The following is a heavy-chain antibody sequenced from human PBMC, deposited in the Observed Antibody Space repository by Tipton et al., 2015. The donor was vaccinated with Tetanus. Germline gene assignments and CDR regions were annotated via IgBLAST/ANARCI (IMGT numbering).Heavy chain of an antibody. CDR2: ISGSGDRI. CDR1: GMTLSYFA. Sequence: GSLRLSCAASGMTLSYFAMSWVRQAPGKGLEWVSGISGSGDRIFYADSVKGRFTISRDNAKNTLYLQMNSLRAEDTAVYYRVRELISWTVVFINGFDQWGQGTLVTVSS. CDR3: VRELISWTVVFINGFDQ. J-gene: IGHJ4*02. D-gene: IGHD3-22*01. V-gene: IGHV3-23*01.